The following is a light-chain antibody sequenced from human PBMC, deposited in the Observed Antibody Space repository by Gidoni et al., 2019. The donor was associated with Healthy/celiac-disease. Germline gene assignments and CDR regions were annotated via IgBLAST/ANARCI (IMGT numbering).Light chain of an antibody. J-gene: IGKJ1*01. Sequence: DIVLTQSPGTLSLSPGERATLSCRASQSDSSSYLAWYQQKPGQAPRLLIYGASSRATGIPDRFSGSGSGTDFTLTISRLEPEDFAVYYCQQYGSSPPAFGQXTKVEI. CDR3: QQYGSSPPA. V-gene: IGKV3-20*01. CDR2: GAS. CDR1: QSDSSSY.